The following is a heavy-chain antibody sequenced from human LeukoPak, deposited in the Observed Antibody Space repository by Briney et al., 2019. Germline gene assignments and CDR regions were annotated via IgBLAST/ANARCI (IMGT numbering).Heavy chain of an antibody. CDR2: IDYSGST. CDR3: ARGYLGHSSSWYRLNWFDP. CDR1: GGSISSGGYY. V-gene: IGHV4-31*03. Sequence: SETLSLTCTVSGGSISSGGYYWSWIRQHPGKGLEWIGYIDYSGSTYYNPSLKSRVTISVDTSKNQFSLKLSSVTAADTAVYYCARGYLGHSSSWYRLNWFDPWGQGTLVTVSS. J-gene: IGHJ5*02. D-gene: IGHD6-13*01.